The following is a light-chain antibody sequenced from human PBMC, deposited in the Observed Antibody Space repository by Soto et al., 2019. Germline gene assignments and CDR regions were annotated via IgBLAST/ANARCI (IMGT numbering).Light chain of an antibody. J-gene: IGLJ1*01. V-gene: IGLV2-14*01. Sequence: QSALTQPASVSGSPGQSITISCTGTSSDVGGYNYVSWYQQHPGKAPKLMIYEVSNRPSGVSNRFSGSKSRNTASLAISGLQAEDEAHYYCSSYTSSSIDYVFGTGTQLTVL. CDR1: SSDVGGYNY. CDR2: EVS. CDR3: SSYTSSSIDYV.